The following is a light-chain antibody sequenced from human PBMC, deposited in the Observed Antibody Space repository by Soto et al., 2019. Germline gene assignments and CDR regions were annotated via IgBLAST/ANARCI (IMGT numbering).Light chain of an antibody. CDR1: SSDVGTYRY. CDR3: SSYASSSTLV. J-gene: IGLJ2*01. CDR2: DVS. Sequence: LTQPASVSGSPGQSIIISCTGTSSDVGTYRYVSWYQHHPGKAPKLMIYDVSYRPSGVSDRFSGSKSGNSASLAISGLQPEDEADYYCSSYASSSTLVFGGGTKVTVL. V-gene: IGLV2-14*03.